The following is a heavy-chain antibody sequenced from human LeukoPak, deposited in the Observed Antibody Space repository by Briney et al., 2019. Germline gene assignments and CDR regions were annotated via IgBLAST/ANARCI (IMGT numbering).Heavy chain of an antibody. CDR1: GGSISSYY. Sequence: PSETLSLTCTVSGGSISSYYWSWIRQPPGKGLEWIGYIYYSGSTNYNPSLKSRVTISVDTSKNQFSLKLSSVTAADTAVYYCARTIRDFWSGYFDYWGQGTLVTVSS. CDR3: ARTIRDFWSGYFDY. V-gene: IGHV4-59*08. CDR2: IYYSGST. D-gene: IGHD3-3*01. J-gene: IGHJ4*02.